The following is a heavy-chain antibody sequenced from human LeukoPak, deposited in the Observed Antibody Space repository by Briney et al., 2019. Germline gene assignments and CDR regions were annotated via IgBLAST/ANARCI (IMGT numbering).Heavy chain of an antibody. J-gene: IGHJ4*02. V-gene: IGHV3-30*04. CDR1: GFSFRSYA. Sequence: GGSLILSCAASGFSFRSYAMHWVRQAPGKGLEWVAVISYDGSNKYYADSVKGRFTISRDNSKNTVSLQMNSLRTEDTAVYYCGRDLRHQLLYCLDYWGQGTLVTVSS. D-gene: IGHD2-2*02. CDR3: GRDLRHQLLYCLDY. CDR2: ISYDGSNK.